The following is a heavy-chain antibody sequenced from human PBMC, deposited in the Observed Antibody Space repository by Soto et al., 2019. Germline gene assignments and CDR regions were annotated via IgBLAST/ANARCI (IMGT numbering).Heavy chain of an antibody. CDR3: ARDIPGVRYYGMDV. D-gene: IGHD2-2*01. Sequence: EVQLLESGGGLVQPGGSLRLSCAASGFTFSSYAMKWVRQAPGKGLEWVSLIGESGTPTYYADSVKGRFTISRDNSGNTLFVEMYSLRAEDTVVYYGARDIPGVRYYGMDVWGQGTTVTVSS. J-gene: IGHJ6*02. CDR1: GFTFSSYA. CDR2: IGESGTPT. V-gene: IGHV3-23*01.